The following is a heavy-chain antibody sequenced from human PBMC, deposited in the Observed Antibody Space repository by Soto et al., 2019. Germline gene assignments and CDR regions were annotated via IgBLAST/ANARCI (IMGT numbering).Heavy chain of an antibody. J-gene: IGHJ6*02. Sequence: EVQMLESGGGLVHPGGSLRLSCAASGFTFSNYAMNWVRQAPGKGLEGVSSISGRGRNTYYADSVKGRLTISRDSSKNTLYLQMNSLRVEDTGVYYCAKDLNGAGSFTSYYHYGMDVWGQGTTVTVTS. CDR1: GFTFSNYA. CDR3: AKDLNGAGSFTSYYHYGMDV. V-gene: IGHV3-23*01. CDR2: ISGRGRNT. D-gene: IGHD3-10*01.